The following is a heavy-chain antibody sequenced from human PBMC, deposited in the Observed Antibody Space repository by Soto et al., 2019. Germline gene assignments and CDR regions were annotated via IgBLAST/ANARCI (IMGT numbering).Heavy chain of an antibody. CDR2: INHSGST. V-gene: IGHV4-34*01. D-gene: IGHD3-3*01. CDR3: ARDYFWSGYRQAGINNWLDP. Sequence: SETLSLTCAVYGGSFSGYYWSWIRQPPGKGLEWIGEINHSGSTNYNPSLKSRVTISVDTSKNQFSLKLSSVTAADTAVYYCARDYFWSGYRQAGINNWLDPWGQGTLVTVSS. CDR1: GGSFSGYY. J-gene: IGHJ5*02.